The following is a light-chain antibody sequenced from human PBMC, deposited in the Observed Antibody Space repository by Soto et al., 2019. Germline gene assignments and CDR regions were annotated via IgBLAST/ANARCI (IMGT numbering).Light chain of an antibody. CDR1: SSDLGSYNL. CDR2: EDT. V-gene: IGLV2-23*01. J-gene: IGLJ2*01. CDR3: CSYAGSSTYVV. Sequence: QSALTQPASVSGSPGQSITISCTGTSSDLGSYNLVSWYQQHPGKAPKLIIYEDTKWPSGVSHRFSGSKSGNTASLTISGRQADDEADYYCCSYAGSSTYVVFGGGTKLTVL.